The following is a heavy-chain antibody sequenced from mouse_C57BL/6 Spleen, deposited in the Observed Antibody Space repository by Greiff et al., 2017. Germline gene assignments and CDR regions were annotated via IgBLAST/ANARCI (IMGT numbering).Heavy chain of an antibody. CDR3: ARRGYYYGSSSYYAMDY. CDR2: ILPGSGST. J-gene: IGHJ4*01. CDR1: GYTFTGYW. Sequence: QVQLKQSGAELMKPGASVKLSCKATGYTFTGYWIEWVKQRPGHGLEWIGEILPGSGSTNYNEKFKGKATFTADTSSNTAYMQLSSLTTEDSAIYYCARRGYYYGSSSYYAMDYWGQGTSVTVSS. V-gene: IGHV1-9*01. D-gene: IGHD1-1*01.